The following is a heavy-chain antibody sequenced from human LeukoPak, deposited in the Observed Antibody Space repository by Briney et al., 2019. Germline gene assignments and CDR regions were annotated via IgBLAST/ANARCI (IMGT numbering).Heavy chain of an antibody. CDR3: ARGLVGATGYYGMDV. CDR1: GYTFTSYD. V-gene: IGHV1-69*13. Sequence: SVKVSCKASGYTFTSYDINWVRQATGQGLEWMGWMNPIFGTANYAQKFQGRVTITADESTSTAYMELSSLRSEDTAVYYCARGLVGATGYYGMDVWGQGTTVTVSS. D-gene: IGHD1-26*01. J-gene: IGHJ6*02. CDR2: MNPIFGTA.